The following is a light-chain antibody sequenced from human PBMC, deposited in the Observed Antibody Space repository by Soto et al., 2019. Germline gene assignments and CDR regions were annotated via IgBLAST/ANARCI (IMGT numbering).Light chain of an antibody. V-gene: IGLV2-14*03. J-gene: IGLJ1*01. CDR2: EVS. CDR3: SSYTSSSTRV. Sequence: QSVLTQPASVSGSPGQSITISCTGTSSDVGAYDYVSWYQQHPDKAPKLMIYEVSNQPSGVSNRFSGSKSVNTATLTIFGLQAEDEADYYCSSYTSSSTRVFGTGTKVTVL. CDR1: SSDVGAYDY.